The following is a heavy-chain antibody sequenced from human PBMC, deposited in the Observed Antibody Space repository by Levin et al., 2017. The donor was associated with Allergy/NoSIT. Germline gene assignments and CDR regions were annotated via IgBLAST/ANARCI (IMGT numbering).Heavy chain of an antibody. CDR2: IYYSGST. Sequence: PSQTLSLTCTVSGGSISSSSYYWGWIRQPPGKGLEWIGSIYYSGSTYYNPSLKSRVTISVDTSKNQFSMKMSSVTAADTAVYYCARPRARGGVAAEEAYDIWGQGTMVTVSS. J-gene: IGHJ3*02. D-gene: IGHD2-15*01. CDR3: ARPRARGGVAAEEAYDI. CDR1: GGSISSSSYY. V-gene: IGHV4-39*01.